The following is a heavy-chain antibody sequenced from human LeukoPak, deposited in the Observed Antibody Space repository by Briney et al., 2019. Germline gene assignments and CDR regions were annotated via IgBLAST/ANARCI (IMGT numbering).Heavy chain of an antibody. J-gene: IGHJ4*02. Sequence: PGGSLRLSCAASGFTFNTYTMNWVRQAPGKGLEWVSSISNSGGRTFYTDSVKGRFTISRDNSKITLYLQMNSLRAEDTAVYYCAKSYNGYESKPDYWGQGTLVTVSS. CDR2: ISNSGGRT. D-gene: IGHD5-12*01. CDR1: GFTFNTYT. CDR3: AKSYNGYESKPDY. V-gene: IGHV3-23*01.